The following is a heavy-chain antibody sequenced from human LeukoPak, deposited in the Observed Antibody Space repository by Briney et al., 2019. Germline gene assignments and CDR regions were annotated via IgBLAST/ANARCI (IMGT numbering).Heavy chain of an antibody. CDR3: ARQGSTYYYGMDV. Sequence: GESLKISCKGSGYSFTSYRIGWVRQMPGKGLEWMGIIYPGDSDTRYSPSFQGQVTISADKSISTAYLQWSSLKASDTAMYYCARQGSTYYYGMDVWGKGTTVTVSS. CDR2: IYPGDSDT. D-gene: IGHD2/OR15-2a*01. J-gene: IGHJ6*04. V-gene: IGHV5-51*01. CDR1: GYSFTSYR.